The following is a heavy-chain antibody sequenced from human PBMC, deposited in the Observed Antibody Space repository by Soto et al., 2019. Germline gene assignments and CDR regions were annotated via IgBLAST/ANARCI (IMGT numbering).Heavy chain of an antibody. CDR3: ARDHRFGELLESAWFDP. Sequence: SETLSLTCAVSGGSISSGGYSWSWIRQPPGKGLEWIGYIYHSGSTYYDRSLKSRVTISVDRSKNQFSLKLSSVTAADTAVYYCARDHRFGELLESAWFDPWGQGTLVTVS. CDR2: IYHSGST. V-gene: IGHV4-30-2*01. CDR1: GGSISSGGYS. D-gene: IGHD3-10*01. J-gene: IGHJ5*02.